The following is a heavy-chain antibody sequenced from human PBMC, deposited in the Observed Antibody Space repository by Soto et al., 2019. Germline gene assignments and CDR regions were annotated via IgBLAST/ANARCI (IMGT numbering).Heavy chain of an antibody. Sequence: EVQLLESGGGLVQPGGSLRLSCAASGFTFSSYAMSWVRQAPGKGLEWVSAISGSGGSTYYADSVKGRFTISRDNSKNTLHLQWNSLRAGDTAVYYCAKRAHCSGGSVYSKNNYCFAYWGQGTLVTVSA. V-gene: IGHV3-23*01. J-gene: IGHJ4*02. CDR2: ISGSGGST. D-gene: IGHD2-15*01. CDR1: GFTFSSYA. CDR3: AKRAHCSGGSVYSKNNYCFAY.